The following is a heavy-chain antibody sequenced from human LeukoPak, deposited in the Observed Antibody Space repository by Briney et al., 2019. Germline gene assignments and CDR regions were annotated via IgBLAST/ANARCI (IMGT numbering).Heavy chain of an antibody. CDR2: ISGSGGAT. Sequence: GSLRLSRAASGFTFSSYAMSWVRQAPGKGLEWVSAISGSGGATYYADSVKGRFTISRDNSKNTLYLQMNSLRAEDTAVYYCAKNRRSPEYYFDYWGQGILVTVSS. V-gene: IGHV3-23*01. CDR3: AKNRRSPEYYFDY. J-gene: IGHJ4*02. CDR1: GFTFSSYA. D-gene: IGHD2/OR15-2a*01.